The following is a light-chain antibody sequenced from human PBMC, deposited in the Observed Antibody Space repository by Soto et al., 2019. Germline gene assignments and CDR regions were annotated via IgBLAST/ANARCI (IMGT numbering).Light chain of an antibody. V-gene: IGLV2-8*01. CDR2: EVS. CDR1: SSDVGGYNY. CDR3: TSHAGKNNLGYV. J-gene: IGLJ1*01. Sequence: QSALTQPPSASGSPGQSVTISCTGTSSDVGGYNYVSWYQQRPGKAPKLIIYEVSKRPSGVPDRFSGSKSGNTASLTVSGLQAEDEADYYCTSHAGKNNLGYVFGTGTKLTVL.